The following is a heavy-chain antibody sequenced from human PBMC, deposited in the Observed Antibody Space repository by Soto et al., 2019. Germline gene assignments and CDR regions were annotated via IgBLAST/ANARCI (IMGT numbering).Heavy chain of an antibody. CDR3: ARGPPSTVITWYYYYYGMDV. CDR1: GFTVSSNY. D-gene: IGHD3-22*01. J-gene: IGHJ6*02. CDR2: IYSGGST. Sequence: EVQLVESGGGLVQPGGSLRLSCAASGFTVSSNYMSCVRQAPGKGLERVSVIYSGGSTYYAESVKGRITISRANSKDSLYLHMRHLEADDTSVYYCARGPPSTVITWYYYYYGMDVWGQGTTVTVSS. V-gene: IGHV3-66*01.